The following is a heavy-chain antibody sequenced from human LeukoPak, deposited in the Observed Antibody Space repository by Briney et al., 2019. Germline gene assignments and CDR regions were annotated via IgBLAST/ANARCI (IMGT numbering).Heavy chain of an antibody. Sequence: ASVTVSCKVSGYSFTGYYMHWVRQAPGEGLEWMGRINPNSGGTNYAQNFQGRVTMTGDTSISTAYMELSRLRSDGTAVYYCARVRESSCSNGVCYAFWGQGTLVTVSS. CDR3: ARVRESSCSNGVCYAF. J-gene: IGHJ4*02. D-gene: IGHD2-8*01. CDR2: INPNSGGT. CDR1: GYSFTGYY. V-gene: IGHV1-2*02.